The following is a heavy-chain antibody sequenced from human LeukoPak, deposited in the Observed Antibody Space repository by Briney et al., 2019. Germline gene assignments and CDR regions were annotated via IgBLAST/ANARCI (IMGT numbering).Heavy chain of an antibody. D-gene: IGHD2-15*01. Sequence: PGGSLRLSCVASGFTFSTYTMHWVRQPPGKGLEWVSYITTSGSTTYYADSVKGRFTISRDNAKNSLYLQMNSLRAEDTALYYCAKDRWDSMTAATLDYWGQGTLVTVSS. CDR2: ITTSGSTT. J-gene: IGHJ4*02. V-gene: IGHV3-48*04. CDR3: AKDRWDSMTAATLDY. CDR1: GFTFSTYT.